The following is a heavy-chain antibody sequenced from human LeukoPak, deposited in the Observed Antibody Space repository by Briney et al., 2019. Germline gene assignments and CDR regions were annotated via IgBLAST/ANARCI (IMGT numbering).Heavy chain of an antibody. CDR1: GFTFSAYG. J-gene: IGHJ5*02. D-gene: IGHD3-3*01. V-gene: IGHV3-23*01. CDR3: AKDNYGGIFSS. Sequence: GESLRLSRAPSGFTFSAYGMSWVRQAPGRGLDWVSHISDTVRDTWYANSVKGRFIISRDNSRDTVYLQMSSLRPEDTDLYFCAKDNYGGIFSSWGEGTLVTVSS. CDR2: ISDTVRDT.